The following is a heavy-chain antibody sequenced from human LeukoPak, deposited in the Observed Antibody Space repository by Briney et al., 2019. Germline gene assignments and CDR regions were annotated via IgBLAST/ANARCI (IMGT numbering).Heavy chain of an antibody. D-gene: IGHD2-15*01. Sequence: GGSLRLSCAASGLTFSSYEMNWVRQAPGKGLEWVSYINSSGSTIYYANYVKGRFTISRDNAKNSLYLQMNSLRAEDTAVYYCARGLILVVAAKGYYFDYWGQGTLVTVSS. CDR1: GLTFSSYE. CDR2: INSSGSTI. J-gene: IGHJ4*02. CDR3: ARGLILVVAAKGYYFDY. V-gene: IGHV3-48*03.